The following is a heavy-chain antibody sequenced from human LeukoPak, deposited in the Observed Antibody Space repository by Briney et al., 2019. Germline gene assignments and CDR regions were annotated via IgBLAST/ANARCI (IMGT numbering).Heavy chain of an antibody. V-gene: IGHV4-30-2*01. CDR2: IYHSGST. CDR3: ARDDRPPPPGLFSGLDV. J-gene: IGHJ6*02. Sequence: SETLSLTCTVSGGSISSGGYYWSWIRQPPGKGLEWIGYIYHSGSTNYNPSLKSRVTISVDTSKDQFSLKLSSVTAADTAVYYCARDDRPPPPGLFSGLDVWGQGTTVTVSS. CDR1: GGSISSGGYY. D-gene: IGHD3-10*01.